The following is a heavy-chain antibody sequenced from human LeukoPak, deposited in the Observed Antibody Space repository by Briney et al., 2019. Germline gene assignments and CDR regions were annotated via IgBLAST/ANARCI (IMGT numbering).Heavy chain of an antibody. CDR1: GGSISSSSYY. Sequence: SETLSFTCTVSGGSISSSSYYWGWIRQPPGKGLEWIGSIYYSGSTYYNPSLKSRVTISVDTSKNQFSLKLSSVTAADTAVYYCARDGSRNYYDSSGYYHWFDPWGQGTLVTVSS. V-gene: IGHV4-39*07. CDR2: IYYSGST. CDR3: ARDGSRNYYDSSGYYHWFDP. D-gene: IGHD3-22*01. J-gene: IGHJ5*02.